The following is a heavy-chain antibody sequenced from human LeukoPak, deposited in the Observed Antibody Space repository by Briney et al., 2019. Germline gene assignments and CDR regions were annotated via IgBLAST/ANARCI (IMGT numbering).Heavy chain of an antibody. CDR2: ISSSSSYI. CDR3: ARDGQRWPIYY. J-gene: IGHJ4*02. Sequence: PGGSLRLSCAASGFTFSSYSMNWVRQAPGKGLEWVSSISSSSSYIYYADSLKGRFTISRDNAKNSLYPQMNSLRAEDTAVYYCARDGQRWPIYYWGQGTLVTVSS. D-gene: IGHD6-19*01. V-gene: IGHV3-21*01. CDR1: GFTFSSYS.